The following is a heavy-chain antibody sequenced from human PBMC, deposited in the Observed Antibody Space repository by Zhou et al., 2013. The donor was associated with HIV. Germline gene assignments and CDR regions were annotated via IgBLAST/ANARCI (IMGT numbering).Heavy chain of an antibody. V-gene: IGHV1-2*02. CDR1: GYTFTGYF. D-gene: IGHD3-10*01. Sequence: QVQLVQSGTEVKKPGASVKVSCKASGYTFTGYFMHWVRQAPGQGLEWMGWINPKSGGTKYAQKFQGRVTMTRDTSINTAYMEMSRLRSDDTAVYYCARVRREHLARIFDYWGQGTLVTVSS. CDR3: ARVRREHLARIFDY. CDR2: INPKSGGT. J-gene: IGHJ4*02.